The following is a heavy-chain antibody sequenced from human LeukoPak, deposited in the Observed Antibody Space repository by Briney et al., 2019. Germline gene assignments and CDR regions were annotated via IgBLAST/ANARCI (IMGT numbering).Heavy chain of an antibody. D-gene: IGHD3-10*01. CDR1: GFTFSNYA. J-gene: IGHJ4*02. Sequence: GESLRLSCSVSGFTFSNYAMHWVRQAPGKGLEWVSLISGGSGNIYYVDSVKGRFTISRDNSKNTLYVQMTSLRAEDTAIYYCAKGSDYYGSVTSKKTDWGQGTLVTVSA. V-gene: IGHV3-23*01. CDR2: ISGGSGNI. CDR3: AKGSDYYGSVTSKKTD.